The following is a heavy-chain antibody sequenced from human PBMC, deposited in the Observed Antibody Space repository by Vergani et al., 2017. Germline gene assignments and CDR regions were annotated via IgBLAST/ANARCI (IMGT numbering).Heavy chain of an antibody. CDR3: VRSGIGYADLPRDY. D-gene: IGHD4-17*01. V-gene: IGHV4-38-2*02. CDR2: IFHGGGP. Sequence: QVRLQESDPGVVKPSETLSLTCNVSGYSISTNFYWGWIRQSPGKGLEWIGIIFHGGGPYFNPSLKSRLTLSVDTSKNQFSLSLRSVTAADTAVYYCVRSGIGYADLPRDYWGQGMLVTVSS. J-gene: IGHJ4*02. CDR1: GYSISTNFY.